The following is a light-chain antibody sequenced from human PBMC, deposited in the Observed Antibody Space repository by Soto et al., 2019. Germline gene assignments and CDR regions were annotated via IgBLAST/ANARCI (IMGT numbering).Light chain of an antibody. CDR3: QSFDSSLSVVV. CDR1: SSNIGAGYD. V-gene: IGLV1-40*01. CDR2: GNS. Sequence: QSVLTQSSSVSGAPGQRVTISCTGSSSNIGAGYDVNWYQHLPGTAPKVLIYGNSNRPSGVPDRFSGSKSDTSASLAITGLQAEDEADYYCQSFDSSLSVVVFGEGTKLTVL. J-gene: IGLJ2*01.